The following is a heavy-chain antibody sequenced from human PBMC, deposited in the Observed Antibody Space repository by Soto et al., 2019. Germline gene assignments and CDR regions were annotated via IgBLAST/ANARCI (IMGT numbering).Heavy chain of an antibody. V-gene: IGHV1-69*12. J-gene: IGHJ6*02. CDR1: GVTFSSYA. Sequence: QVQLVQSGAEVKKPGSSVKVSCKASGVTFSSYAISWVRQAPGQGLEWMGGIIPIFGTADYAQKFQGRVTITADESTSTAYMELSSLRSEDTAVYYCARHVPAAGYYYGMDVWGQGTTVTVSS. D-gene: IGHD2-2*01. CDR3: ARHVPAAGYYYGMDV. CDR2: IIPIFGTA.